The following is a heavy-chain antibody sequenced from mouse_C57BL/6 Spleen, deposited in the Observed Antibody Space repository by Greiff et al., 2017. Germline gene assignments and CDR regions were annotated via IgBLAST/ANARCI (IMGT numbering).Heavy chain of an antibody. CDR1: GFTFSSYA. Sequence: EVMLVESGGGLVKPGGSLKLSCAASGFTFSSYAMSWVRQTPEKRLEWVATISDGGSYTYYPENVKGRFTISRDNAKNNLYLQMSHLKSEDTAMYYCARDVLYYFDYWGQGTTLTVSS. CDR2: ISDGGSYT. D-gene: IGHD1-3*01. CDR3: ARDVLYYFDY. J-gene: IGHJ2*01. V-gene: IGHV5-4*01.